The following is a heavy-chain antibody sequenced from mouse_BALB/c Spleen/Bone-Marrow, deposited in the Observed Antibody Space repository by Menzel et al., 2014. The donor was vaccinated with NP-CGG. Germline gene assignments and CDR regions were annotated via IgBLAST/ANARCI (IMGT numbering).Heavy chain of an antibody. J-gene: IGHJ1*01. CDR2: ISSGGSYT. CDR1: GFTFSSYA. V-gene: IGHV5-9-1*01. CDR3: ARFYYGNYVRYFDV. Sequence: DVMLVESGGGLVKPGGSLKLSCAASGFTFSSYAMSWVRQTPEKRLEWVATISSGGSYTYYPDSVKGRFTISRDNAKNTLYLQMSSLRSEDTAMYYCARFYYGNYVRYFDVWGAGTTVTVSS. D-gene: IGHD2-1*01.